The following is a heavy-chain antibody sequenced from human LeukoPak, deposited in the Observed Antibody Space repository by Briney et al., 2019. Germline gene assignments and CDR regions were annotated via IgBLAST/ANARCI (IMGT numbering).Heavy chain of an antibody. CDR3: ARGFWNYDPESYFDY. CDR1: GYTFIDHY. Sequence: ASVKVSCKASGYTFIDHYMHWVRQAPGQGLEWMGWINPRNGGTTYSKSLQGRVTMTRNTSISTAYMELSSLRSEDTAVYYCARGFWNYDPESYFDYWGQGTLVTVSS. D-gene: IGHD1-7*01. V-gene: IGHV1-2*02. CDR2: INPRNGGT. J-gene: IGHJ4*02.